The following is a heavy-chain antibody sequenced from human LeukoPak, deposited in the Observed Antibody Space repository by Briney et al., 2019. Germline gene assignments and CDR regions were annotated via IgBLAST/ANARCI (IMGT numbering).Heavy chain of an antibody. D-gene: IGHD2-15*01. CDR2: IYYSGST. CDR1: GGSISSSSYY. CDR3: ARPCSGGSCYRGLEYFDY. Sequence: SETLSLTXTVSGGSISSSSYYWGWIRQPPGKGLEWIGSIYYSGSTYYNPSLKSRVTISVDTSKNQFSLKLSSVTAADTAVYYCARPCSGGSCYRGLEYFDYWGQGTLVTVSS. J-gene: IGHJ4*02. V-gene: IGHV4-39*01.